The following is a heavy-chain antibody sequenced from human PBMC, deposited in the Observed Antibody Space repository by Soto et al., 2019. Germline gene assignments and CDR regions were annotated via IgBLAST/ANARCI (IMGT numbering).Heavy chain of an antibody. V-gene: IGHV1-69*01. D-gene: IGHD2-2*01. CDR1: GGTFSSYA. Sequence: VRVSCKASGGTFSSYAISWVRQAPGQGLEWMGGIIPIFGTANYAQKFQGRVTITADESTSTAYMELSSLRSEDTAVYYCARCSTSCYYFDYWGQGTLVTVSS. CDR3: ARCSTSCYYFDY. J-gene: IGHJ4*02. CDR2: IIPIFGTA.